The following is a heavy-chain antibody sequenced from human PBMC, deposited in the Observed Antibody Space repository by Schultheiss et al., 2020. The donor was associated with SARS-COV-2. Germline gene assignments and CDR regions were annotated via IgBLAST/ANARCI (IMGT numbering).Heavy chain of an antibody. CDR3: AKGRRLSGSGNYCDY. D-gene: IGHD3-10*01. Sequence: GGSLRLSCAASGFSFSTYGMTWVRQPLGKGLEWVSAITGSGASTYYADSVKGRFTISRDNSKNTLFLQMNSLRGEDSALYYCAKGRRLSGSGNYCDYWGQGTLVTVSS. V-gene: IGHV3-23*01. J-gene: IGHJ4*02. CDR2: ITGSGAST. CDR1: GFSFSTYG.